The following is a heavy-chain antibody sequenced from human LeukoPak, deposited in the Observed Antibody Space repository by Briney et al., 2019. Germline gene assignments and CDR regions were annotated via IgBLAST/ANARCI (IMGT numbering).Heavy chain of an antibody. CDR3: AREGGGIRYCSSTSCYSPHFDY. V-gene: IGHV3-33*01. CDR1: GFTFSSYG. D-gene: IGHD2-2*01. J-gene: IGHJ4*02. CDR2: IWYDGSNK. Sequence: GRSLRLSCAASGFTFSSYGMHWVRQAPGKGLEWVAVIWYDGSNKYYADSMKGRFTISRDNSKNTLYLQMNSLRAEDTAVYYCAREGGGIRYCSSTSCYSPHFDYWGQGTLVTVSS.